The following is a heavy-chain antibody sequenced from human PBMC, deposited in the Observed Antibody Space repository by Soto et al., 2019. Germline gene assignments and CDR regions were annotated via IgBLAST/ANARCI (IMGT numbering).Heavy chain of an antibody. V-gene: IGHV3-30*18. CDR3: GKDEALSETYYIDT. CDR2: ISSDGNYK. CDR1: GFTFSTFSDFG. D-gene: IGHD1-26*01. J-gene: IGHJ5*02. Sequence: QVQLVESGGAVVQPERSLRLSCVGSGFTFSTFSDFGMHWVRQAPGTGLEWVAFISSDGNYKNYADSVKGRFTISRDNAKNMLFLQMNSLRPEDTAVSHCGKDEALSETYYIDTCGQGTLVSVSA.